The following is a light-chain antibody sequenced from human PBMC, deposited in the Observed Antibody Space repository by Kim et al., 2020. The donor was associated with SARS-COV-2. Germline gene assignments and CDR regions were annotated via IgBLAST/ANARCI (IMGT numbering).Light chain of an antibody. Sequence: EIVLTQSPGTLSLSPGERATLSCKASQRVSSNYLAWYQQKRGQAPSLFIYGASIRATGIPDRFRGRGSGTAFTLTISGLEPEAFAVYYYQPYGTSPRTFCQGTKVDIK. CDR3: QPYGTSPRT. CDR2: GAS. J-gene: IGKJ1*01. CDR1: QRVSSNY. V-gene: IGKV3-20*01.